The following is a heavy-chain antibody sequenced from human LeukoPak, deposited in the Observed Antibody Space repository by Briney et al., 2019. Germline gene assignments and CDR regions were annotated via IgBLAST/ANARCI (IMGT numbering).Heavy chain of an antibody. CDR2: IIPIFGTA. V-gene: IGHV1-69*05. Sequence: SVKVSCKASGGTFSSYAISWVRQAPGQGLEWMGGIIPIFGTANYAQKLQGRVTMTTDTSTSTAYMELRSLRSDDTAVYYCARDQPRRAAVAGPCDYWGQGTLVTVSS. J-gene: IGHJ4*02. CDR3: ARDQPRRAAVAGPCDY. D-gene: IGHD6-19*01. CDR1: GGTFSSYA.